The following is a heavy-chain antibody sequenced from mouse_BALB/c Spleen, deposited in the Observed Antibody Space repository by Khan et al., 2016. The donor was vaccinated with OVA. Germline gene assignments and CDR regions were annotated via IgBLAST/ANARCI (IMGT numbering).Heavy chain of an antibody. J-gene: IGHJ2*01. CDR3: AKNYRYDVYFDY. V-gene: IGHV1S136*01. CDR1: GYTFTSYV. D-gene: IGHD2-14*01. Sequence: VQLQQSGPELVKPGASVKMSCKASGYTFTSYVMHWLRQKPGQGLEWIGYIYPYNDDTKYNEKFKGKATLTSDKSSSPAYMELSSLTSEDSAVYYCAKNYRYDVYFDYWGQGTTLTVSS. CDR2: IYPYNDDT.